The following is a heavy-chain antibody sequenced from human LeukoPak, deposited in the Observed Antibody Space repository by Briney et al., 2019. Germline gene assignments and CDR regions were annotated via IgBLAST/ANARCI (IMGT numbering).Heavy chain of an antibody. V-gene: IGHV3-21*01. CDR1: GFTFSTYS. J-gene: IGHJ6*03. CDR3: AKDRSAAAAGKVFMDV. CDR2: ISTSSNYI. Sequence: GGSLRLSCAASGFTFSTYSMNWVRQAPGKGLEWVSSISTSSNYIYYADSVKGRFTISRDNSKNTLYLQMNSLRAEDTAVYYCAKDRSAAAAGKVFMDVWGKGTTVTISS. D-gene: IGHD6-13*01.